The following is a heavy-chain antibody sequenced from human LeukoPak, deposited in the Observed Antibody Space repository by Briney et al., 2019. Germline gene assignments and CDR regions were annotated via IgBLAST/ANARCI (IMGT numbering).Heavy chain of an antibody. J-gene: IGHJ6*03. D-gene: IGHD2-21*02. Sequence: GASVKVSCKASGGTFSSYAISWVRQAPGQGLEWMGGIIPIFGTANYAQKFQGRVTITADKSTSTAYMELSSLRSEDTAVYYCARSRDYYYYYYMDVWGKGTTVTISS. CDR1: GGTFSSYA. V-gene: IGHV1-69*06. CDR2: IIPIFGTA. CDR3: ARSRDYYYYYYMDV.